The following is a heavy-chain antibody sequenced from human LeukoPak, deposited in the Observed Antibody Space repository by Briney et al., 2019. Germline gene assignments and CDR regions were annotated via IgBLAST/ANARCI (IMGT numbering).Heavy chain of an antibody. D-gene: IGHD1/OR15-1a*01. Sequence: GGSLRLSCAASGFVVTDNYMSWVRQPPGKGLEWVSYVSSTGSTMFYADSLKGRFTISRDNAKSSLYLQMNSLRAEDTAVYYCARETMRLNDYWGQGTLVTVSS. CDR3: ARETMRLNDY. CDR1: GFVVTDNY. J-gene: IGHJ4*02. V-gene: IGHV3-11*04. CDR2: VSSTGSTM.